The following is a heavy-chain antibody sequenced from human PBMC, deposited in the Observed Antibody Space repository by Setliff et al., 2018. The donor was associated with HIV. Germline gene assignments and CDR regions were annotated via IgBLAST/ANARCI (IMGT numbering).Heavy chain of an antibody. D-gene: IGHD2-2*02. CDR1: GFTFINYE. J-gene: IGHJ4*02. CDR2: ISYSGSAI. V-gene: IGHV3-48*03. Sequence: PGGSLRLSCAASGFTFINYEMNWVRQAPGKGLEWVAYISYSGSAIHYADSVKGRFTISRDNSKNRLYLQMNSLKTEDTAVYYCTTDACSSSNCYTGDLDYWGQGTLVTVS. CDR3: TTDACSSSNCYTGDLDY.